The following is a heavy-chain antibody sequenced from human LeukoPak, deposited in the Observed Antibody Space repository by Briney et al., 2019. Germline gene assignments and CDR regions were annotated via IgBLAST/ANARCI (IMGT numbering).Heavy chain of an antibody. V-gene: IGHV1-69*13. CDR2: IIPIFGTA. CDR3: ARDQDGYSHFDY. J-gene: IGHJ4*02. CDR1: GGTFSSYA. D-gene: IGHD5-24*01. Sequence: SVKVSCKASGGTFSSYAISWVRQAPGQGLEWMGGIIPIFGTANYALKFQGRVTITADESTSTAYMELSSLRSEDTAVYYCARDQDGYSHFDYWGQGTLVTVSS.